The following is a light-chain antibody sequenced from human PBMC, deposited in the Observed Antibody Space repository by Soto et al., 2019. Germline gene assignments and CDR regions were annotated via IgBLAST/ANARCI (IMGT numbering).Light chain of an antibody. J-gene: IGKJ3*01. Sequence: AIRMTQSPSSLSASTGDRVTITCRASQGISSYLAWYQQKPEKAPKLLIYAASTLQSGVPSKFSGSGSGTNFTLTISCLQSEDFATYYCQQHYSYPLLTFGPGTKVDIK. CDR2: AAS. V-gene: IGKV1-8*01. CDR1: QGISSY. CDR3: QQHYSYPLLT.